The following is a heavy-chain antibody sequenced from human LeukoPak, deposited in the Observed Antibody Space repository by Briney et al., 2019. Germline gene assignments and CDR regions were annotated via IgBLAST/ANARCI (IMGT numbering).Heavy chain of an antibody. Sequence: PSETLSLTCTVSADFISSFYWSWIRQPPGKGLEWLGYIYYTGNTNYNPSLKSRVTISVDTSRDQFSLKLTSVTAADTDVYYCATLAGYIYGVTSDFWGQGTLVTVSS. CDR3: ATLAGYIYGVTSDF. CDR1: ADFISSFY. J-gene: IGHJ4*02. CDR2: IYYTGNT. V-gene: IGHV4-59*08. D-gene: IGHD5-18*01.